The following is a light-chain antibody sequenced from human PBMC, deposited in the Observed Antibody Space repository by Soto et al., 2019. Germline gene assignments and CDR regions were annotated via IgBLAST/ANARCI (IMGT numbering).Light chain of an antibody. Sequence: EIVMTQSPATLSVSPGGRATLSCRASQSISDTLAWYQQKPGQAPRLLIHGASTRAPGFPARFSGSGSGTDFTLTISSLQSEDFSTYYCQQSDSTPYTFGQGTKVEI. V-gene: IGKV3-15*01. CDR2: GAS. CDR1: QSISDT. CDR3: QQSDSTPYT. J-gene: IGKJ2*01.